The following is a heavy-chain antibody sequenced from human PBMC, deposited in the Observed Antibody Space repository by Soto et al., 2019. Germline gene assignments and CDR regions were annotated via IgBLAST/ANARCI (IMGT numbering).Heavy chain of an antibody. CDR2: ISAYNGNT. Sequence: ASVKVPFKAFGCTFTSYGISWVRQAPGQGLEGMGWISAYNGNTNYAQKRQGRVTMTTDTSTSTAYMERRSRRSADRAVYYCGRSVGLSYGMDVWGQGTTVSVSS. V-gene: IGHV1-18*01. D-gene: IGHD1-26*01. CDR3: GRSVGLSYGMDV. J-gene: IGHJ6*02. CDR1: GCTFTSYG.